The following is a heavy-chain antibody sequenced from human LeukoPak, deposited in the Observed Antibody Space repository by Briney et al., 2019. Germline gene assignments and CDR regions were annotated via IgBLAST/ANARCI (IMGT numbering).Heavy chain of an antibody. J-gene: IGHJ6*03. CDR1: GGSISNGDYY. CDR2: VSSSGTT. Sequence: SETLSLTCTVSGGSISNGDYYRSWIRQPPGKGLEWIGRVSSSGTTNYNPYNPSLKSRVTISVDTSKNQFSLELSSVTAADTAVYYCARGDYYYYMDVWGTGTTVTVSS. V-gene: IGHV4-61*02. CDR3: ARGDYYYYMDV.